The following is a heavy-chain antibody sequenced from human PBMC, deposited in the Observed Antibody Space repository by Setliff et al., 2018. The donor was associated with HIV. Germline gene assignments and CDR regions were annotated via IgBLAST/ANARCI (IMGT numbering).Heavy chain of an antibody. V-gene: IGHV3-66*02. CDR2: IYSDGST. J-gene: IGHJ4*02. CDR1: GLTVSTYY. CDR3: ARLRLYKSALDD. Sequence: LGESLKISCAASGLTVSTYYMSWVRQAPGKGLEWVSTIYSDGSTYHADSVNGRTTLSRDISENALYLQIDSLRPEDTAVYYCARLRLYKSALDDWGQGTLVTVSA. D-gene: IGHD3-10*01.